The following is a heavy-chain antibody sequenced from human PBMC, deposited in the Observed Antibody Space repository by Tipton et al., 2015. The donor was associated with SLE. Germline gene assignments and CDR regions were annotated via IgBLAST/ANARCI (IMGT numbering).Heavy chain of an antibody. Sequence: TLSLTCVVSNYSITSPYYWGWVPQPPGKGLEWFGSIYHIGSTYYKPSLKSRGTISADTSKNHFSLKVRSMTAADTAVYYCARLGPHSTYTSGWCVDQWGQGTLVTVSS. CDR1: NYSITSPYY. CDR2: IYHIGST. D-gene: IGHD6-19*01. V-gene: IGHV4-38-2*01. J-gene: IGHJ4*02. CDR3: ARLGPHSTYTSGWCVDQ.